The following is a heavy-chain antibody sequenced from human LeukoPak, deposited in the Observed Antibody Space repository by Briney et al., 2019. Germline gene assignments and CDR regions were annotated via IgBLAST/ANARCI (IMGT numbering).Heavy chain of an antibody. J-gene: IGHJ4*02. CDR3: TTDHPYYDYVWGSYRLDY. V-gene: IGHV3-15*01. CDR2: IKSKTDGGTT. Sequence: GGSLRLSCAASGFTFSNAWMSWVRQAPGKGLEWVGRIKSKTDGGTTDYAAHVKGRFTISRDDSKNTLYLQMNSLKTEDTAVYYCTTDHPYYDYVWGSYRLDYWGQGTLVTVSS. CDR1: GFTFSNAW. D-gene: IGHD3-16*02.